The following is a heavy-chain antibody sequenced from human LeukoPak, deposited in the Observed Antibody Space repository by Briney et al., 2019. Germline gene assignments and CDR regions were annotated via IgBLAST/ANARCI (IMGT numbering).Heavy chain of an antibody. J-gene: IGHJ4*02. CDR3: ANGEVYFDY. V-gene: IGHV3-7*01. CDR1: GFTFNAYS. Sequence: GGSLRLSCAASGFTFNAYSMNWVRQGPGKGLEWVANIKQDGSEKYYVDSVKGRFTISRDNAKNSLYLQMNSLRAEDTAVYYCANGEVYFDYWGQGTLVTVSS. CDR2: IKQDGSEK. D-gene: IGHD4-17*01.